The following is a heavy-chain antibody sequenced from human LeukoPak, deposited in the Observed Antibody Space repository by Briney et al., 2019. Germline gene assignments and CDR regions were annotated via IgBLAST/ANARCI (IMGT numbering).Heavy chain of an antibody. V-gene: IGHV4-59*08. J-gene: IGHJ2*01. Sequence: SETLSLTCTVSGGSISSYYWSWIRQPPGKGLEWIGYIYYSGSTNYNPSLKSRVTISVDTSKNQFSLKLSSVTAADTAVYYCARPGGPDNWYFDLWGRGTLVTVSS. CDR1: GGSISSYY. CDR3: ARPGGPDNWYFDL. CDR2: IYYSGST. D-gene: IGHD3-10*01.